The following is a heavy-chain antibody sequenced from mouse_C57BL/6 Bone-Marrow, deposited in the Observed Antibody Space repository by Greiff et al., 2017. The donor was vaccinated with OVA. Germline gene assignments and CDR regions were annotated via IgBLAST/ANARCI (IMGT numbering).Heavy chain of an antibody. Sequence: QVQLQQPGAELVRPGSSVKLSCKASGYTFTSYWMHWVKQRPIQGLEWIGNIDPSDSETHYNQKFKDKATLTVDKSSSTAYMQLSSLTSEDAAVYYCARGGYYGYGFAYWGQGTLVTVSA. CDR2: IDPSDSET. CDR1: GYTFTSYW. CDR3: ARGGYYGYGFAY. D-gene: IGHD2-2*01. J-gene: IGHJ3*01. V-gene: IGHV1-52*01.